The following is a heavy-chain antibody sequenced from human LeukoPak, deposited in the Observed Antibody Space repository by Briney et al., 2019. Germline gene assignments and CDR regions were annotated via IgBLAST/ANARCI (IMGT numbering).Heavy chain of an antibody. V-gene: IGHV4-38-2*01. CDR1: GYSISNGDY. CDR2: MYNSVSI. J-gene: IGHJ4*02. Sequence: SETLSLTCVVSGYSISNGDYWGWIRQSPGKGLEWIASMYNSVSIHYNPSLKSRVTILVDTSKNEISLKMRTVTAADTAVYYCARNSSSGFFDYRGQGTLATVSS. D-gene: IGHD6-6*01. CDR3: ARNSSSGFFDY.